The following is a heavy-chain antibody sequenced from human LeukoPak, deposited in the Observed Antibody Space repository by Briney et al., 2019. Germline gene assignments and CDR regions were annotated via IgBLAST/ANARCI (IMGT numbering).Heavy chain of an antibody. V-gene: IGHV3-11*01. CDR2: ISSSGSTI. CDR3: AKAASPTTRYFDY. CDR1: GFTFSDYY. J-gene: IGHJ4*02. Sequence: GGSLRLSCAASGFTFSDYYMSWIRQAPGKGLEWVSYISSSGSTIYYADSVKGRFTISRDNAKNSLYLQMNSLRAEDTAVYYCAKAASPTTRYFDYWGQGTLVTVSS. D-gene: IGHD1-26*01.